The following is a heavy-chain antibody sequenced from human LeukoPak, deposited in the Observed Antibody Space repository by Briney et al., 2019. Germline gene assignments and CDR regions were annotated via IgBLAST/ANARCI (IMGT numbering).Heavy chain of an antibody. Sequence: ASVKVSSKASGFTFTSYYMHWVRQAPGQGLEWMGIINPSGSYTSYAQKFQGRVTMTRDTSTSTVYMELSSLRSEDTAVYYCARDNSGGSTWWFDPWGQGTLVTVSS. CDR1: GFTFTSYY. V-gene: IGHV1-46*01. J-gene: IGHJ5*02. D-gene: IGHD2-15*01. CDR3: ARDNSGGSTWWFDP. CDR2: INPSGSYT.